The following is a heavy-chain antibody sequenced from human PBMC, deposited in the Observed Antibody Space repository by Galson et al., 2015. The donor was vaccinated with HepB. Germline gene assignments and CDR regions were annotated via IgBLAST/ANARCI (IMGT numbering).Heavy chain of an antibody. CDR2: ISAYNGNT. J-gene: IGHJ4*02. D-gene: IGHD3-3*01. V-gene: IGHV1-18*01. CDR1: GYTFTSYG. CDR3: ARDSGIFGVVKRGDY. Sequence: SVKVSCKASGYTFTSYGISWVRQAPGQGLEWMGWISAYNGNTNYAQKLQGRVTMTTGTSTSTAYMELRSLRSDDTAVYYCARDSGIFGVVKRGDYWGQGTLVTVSS.